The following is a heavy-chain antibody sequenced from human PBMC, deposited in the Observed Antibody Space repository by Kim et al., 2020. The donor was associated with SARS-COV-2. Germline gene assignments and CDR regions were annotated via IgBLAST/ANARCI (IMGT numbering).Heavy chain of an antibody. D-gene: IGHD5-18*01. J-gene: IGHJ4*02. Sequence: SETLSLTCTVSGGSISSYYWSWIRQPPGKGLEWIGYIYYSGSTNYNPSLKSRVTISVDTSKNQFSLKLSSVTAADTAVYYCARSPEPLYSYGSRIFDYWGQGTLVTVSS. CDR2: IYYSGST. V-gene: IGHV4-59*13. CDR3: ARSPEPLYSYGSRIFDY. CDR1: GGSISSYY.